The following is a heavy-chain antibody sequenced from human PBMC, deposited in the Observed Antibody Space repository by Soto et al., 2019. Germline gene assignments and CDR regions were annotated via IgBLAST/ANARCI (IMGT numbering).Heavy chain of an antibody. V-gene: IGHV3-30*18. D-gene: IGHD5-12*01. Sequence: LRLSCAASGFTFSSYGMHWVRQAPGKGLEWVAVISYDGSNKYYADSVKGRFTISRDNSKNTLYLQMNSLRAEDTAVYYCAKDRGVATIRSGFDPWGQGTLVTVSS. CDR2: ISYDGSNK. CDR3: AKDRGVATIRSGFDP. CDR1: GFTFSSYG. J-gene: IGHJ5*02.